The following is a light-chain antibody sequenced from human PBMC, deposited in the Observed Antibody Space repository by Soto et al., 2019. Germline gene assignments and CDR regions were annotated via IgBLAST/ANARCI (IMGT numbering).Light chain of an antibody. CDR3: QQYNKWPRT. Sequence: EIVMTQSPATLSMSPGRATLSCRASQSISSNLAWYQQKPGQAPRLLIYAASTRATGVPARFSGSGSGTEFTLTINSIQSEDFAVYYCQQYNKWPRTFGQGTKVEIK. J-gene: IGKJ1*01. CDR1: QSISSN. CDR2: AAS. V-gene: IGKV3-15*01.